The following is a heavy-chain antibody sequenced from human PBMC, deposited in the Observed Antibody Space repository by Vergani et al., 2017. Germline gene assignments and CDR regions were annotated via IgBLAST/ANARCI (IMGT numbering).Heavy chain of an antibody. CDR1: GGSFSGYY. V-gene: IGHV4-34*01. Sequence: QVQLQQWGAGLLKPSETLSLTCAVYGGSFSGYYWSWIRQPPGKGLEWIGEINHSGSTNYNPSLKSRVTISVDTSKNQFSLKRSSVTAADTAVYYCARGTRGGYGSGSYGYWGQGTLVTVSS. D-gene: IGHD3-10*01. CDR3: ARGTRGGYGSGSYGY. J-gene: IGHJ4*02. CDR2: INHSGST.